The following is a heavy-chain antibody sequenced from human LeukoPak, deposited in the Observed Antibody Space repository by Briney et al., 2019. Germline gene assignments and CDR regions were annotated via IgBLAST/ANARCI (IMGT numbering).Heavy chain of an antibody. CDR2: IYYSGST. CDR3: AGLSSSISWFDY. CDR1: GFTFSSYE. D-gene: IGHD6-6*01. V-gene: IGHV4-39*07. J-gene: IGHJ4*02. Sequence: GSLRLSCAASGFTFSSYEMNWVRQAPGKGLEWIGSIYYSGSTYYNPSLKSRVTISVDTSKNQFSLKLSSVTAADTAVYYCAGLSSSISWFDYWGQGTLVTVSS.